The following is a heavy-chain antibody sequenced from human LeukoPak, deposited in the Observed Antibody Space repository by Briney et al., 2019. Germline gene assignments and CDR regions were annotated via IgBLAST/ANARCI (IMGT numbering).Heavy chain of an antibody. CDR2: TYYSGST. CDR3: ARSIRTYYDFWSGFAFDI. Sequence: SETLSLTCTVSGGSISSSSYYWGWIRQPPGKGLEWIGSTYYSGSTYYNPSPKSRVTISVDTSKNQFSLKLSSVTAADTAVYYCARSIRTYYDFWSGFAFDIWGQGTMVTVSS. D-gene: IGHD3-3*01. CDR1: GGSISSSSYY. J-gene: IGHJ3*02. V-gene: IGHV4-39*07.